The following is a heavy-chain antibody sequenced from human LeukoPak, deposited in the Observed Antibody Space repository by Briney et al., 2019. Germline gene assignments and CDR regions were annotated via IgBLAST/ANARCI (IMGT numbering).Heavy chain of an antibody. CDR2: IYSSGST. CDR1: RGSIRNYY. Sequence: SETLSLTCTVSRGSIRNYYWSWVRQAPGKGLEWIGYIYSSGSTNYNPSLKSRVPISIDTSKNQFSLRLTSVIPADTAVYYCARETVIASSYDYWGQGILVIVSS. D-gene: IGHD2-21*01. CDR3: ARETVIASSYDY. J-gene: IGHJ4*02. V-gene: IGHV4-59*01.